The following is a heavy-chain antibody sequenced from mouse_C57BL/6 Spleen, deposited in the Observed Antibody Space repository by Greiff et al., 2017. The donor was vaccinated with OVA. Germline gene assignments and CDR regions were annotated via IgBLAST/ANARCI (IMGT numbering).Heavy chain of an antibody. J-gene: IGHJ2*01. Sequence: QVQLQQPGAELVMPGASVKLSCKASGYTFTSYWMHWVKQRPGQGLEWIGEIDPSDSYTNYNQKFKGKSTLTVDKSSGTAYMQLSSLTSEDSAVYYCARAHYYGSSYDFDYWGQGTTLTVSS. CDR3: ARAHYYGSSYDFDY. CDR2: IDPSDSYT. D-gene: IGHD1-1*01. V-gene: IGHV1-69*01. CDR1: GYTFTSYW.